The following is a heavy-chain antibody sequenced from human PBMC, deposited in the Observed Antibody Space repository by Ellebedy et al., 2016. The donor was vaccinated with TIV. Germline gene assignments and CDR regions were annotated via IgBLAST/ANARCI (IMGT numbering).Heavy chain of an antibody. D-gene: IGHD6-19*01. CDR3: AKERQPAVAADY. CDR2: IRYDGSNK. CDR1: GITFSSYG. V-gene: IGHV3-30*02. Sequence: PGGSLRLSCAASGITFSSYGMHWVRQAPGKGLAWVAFIRYDGSNKYYADSVKGRFTISRDNSKNTLYLQMTSLRAEDTAVYYCAKERQPAVAADYWGQGTLVTVSS. J-gene: IGHJ4*02.